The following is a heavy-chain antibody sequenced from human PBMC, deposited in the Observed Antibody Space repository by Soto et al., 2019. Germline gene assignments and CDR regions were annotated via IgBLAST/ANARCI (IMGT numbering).Heavy chain of an antibody. J-gene: IGHJ4*02. CDR3: ARGRIIAAAGPYYFDY. CDR2: IIPIFGTA. Sequence: ASVKVSCKASGGTFSSYAISWVRQAPGQGLEWMGGIIPIFGTANYAQKFQGRVTITADESTSTAYMELSSLRSEDTAVYYCARGRIIAAAGPYYFDYWGQGTLVTVSS. CDR1: GGTFSSYA. D-gene: IGHD6-13*01. V-gene: IGHV1-69*13.